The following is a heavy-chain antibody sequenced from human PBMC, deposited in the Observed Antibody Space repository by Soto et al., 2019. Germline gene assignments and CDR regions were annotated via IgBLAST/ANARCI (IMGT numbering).Heavy chain of an antibody. D-gene: IGHD4-17*01. CDR1: GYTFTSYA. V-gene: IGHV1-3*01. J-gene: IGHJ6*03. Sequence: GASVKVSCKASGYTFTSYAMHWVRQAPGQRLEWMGWINAGNGNTKYSQKFQGRVTITRDTSASTAYMELSSLRSEDTAVYYCARAWGDYVGYYYYMDVWGKGTTVTVSS. CDR3: ARAWGDYVGYYYYMDV. CDR2: INAGNGNT.